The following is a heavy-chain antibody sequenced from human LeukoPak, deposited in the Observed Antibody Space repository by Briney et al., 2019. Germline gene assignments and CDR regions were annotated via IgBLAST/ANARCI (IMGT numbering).Heavy chain of an antibody. CDR1: GFTFRSYA. Sequence: GGSLRLSCAASGFTFRSYAVTWVRQAPGKGLEWVSGISGGGVSIYYADSVKGRFTISRDNSKNTLYLQMNSLRADDTAVYYCAKSDRTGSPRSLDFWGQGTLVTVSS. CDR3: AKSDRTGSPRSLDF. J-gene: IGHJ4*02. CDR2: ISGGGVSI. D-gene: IGHD1-26*01. V-gene: IGHV3-23*01.